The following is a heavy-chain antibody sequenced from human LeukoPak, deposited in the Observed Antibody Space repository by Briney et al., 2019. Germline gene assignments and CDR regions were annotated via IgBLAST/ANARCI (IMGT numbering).Heavy chain of an antibody. J-gene: IGHJ5*02. CDR3: ARDDYGSGMNWFDP. D-gene: IGHD3-10*01. V-gene: IGHV3-7*01. CDR1: GFTFSSSW. Sequence: GGSLRLSCAASGFTFSSSWMTWVRQAPGKGLEWVAIIKPDGSDKSYVDSVKGRFTVSRDNAKNSLYLQMSSLRAEDTAVYYCARDDYGSGMNWFDPWGQGTLVTVSS. CDR2: IKPDGSDK.